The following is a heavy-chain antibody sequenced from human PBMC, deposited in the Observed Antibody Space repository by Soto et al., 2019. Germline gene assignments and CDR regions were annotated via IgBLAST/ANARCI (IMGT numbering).Heavy chain of an antibody. CDR2: IYYSGST. CDR1: GGSISSYY. J-gene: IGHJ4*02. D-gene: IGHD5-18*01. CDR3: ARDNGYSYGYNLDH. V-gene: IGHV4-59*01. Sequence: QVQLQESGPGLVKPSETLSLTCTVSGGSISSYYWSWIRQPPGKGLEWIGYIYYSGSTNYNPSLQSRVTISVDTSKTQFSLKLTSVTAADTAVYYCARDNGYSYGYNLDHWGQGTLVTVSS.